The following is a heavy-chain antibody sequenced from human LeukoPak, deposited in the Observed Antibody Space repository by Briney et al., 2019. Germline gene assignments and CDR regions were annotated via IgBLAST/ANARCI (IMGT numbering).Heavy chain of an antibody. D-gene: IGHD3-22*01. CDR3: ARRRGYYYDSSGLLLDAFDI. Sequence: SETLSLTCAVYGGSFSGYYWSWIRQPPGKGLEWIGEINHSGSTNYNPSLKSRVTISVDTSKNQFSLKLSSVTAADTAVYYCARRRGYYYDSSGLLLDAFDIWGQGTMVTVSS. J-gene: IGHJ3*02. CDR2: INHSGST. CDR1: GGSFSGYY. V-gene: IGHV4-34*01.